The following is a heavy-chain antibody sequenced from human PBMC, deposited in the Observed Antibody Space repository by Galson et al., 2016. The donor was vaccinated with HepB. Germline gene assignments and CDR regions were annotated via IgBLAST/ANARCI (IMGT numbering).Heavy chain of an antibody. CDR2: ISYDGPNT. CDR3: AKDAILGCGRDCYVDY. Sequence: SLRLSCAAPGFGFRSYGMHWVRQAPGKGLEWEAGISYDGPNTYYAASVTGRFTISRDNSKNTLYLQMNSLRAEDTAVYFCAKDAILGCGRDCYVDYWGQGTLVTVSS. D-gene: IGHD2-21*02. J-gene: IGHJ4*02. V-gene: IGHV3-30*18. CDR1: GFGFRSYG.